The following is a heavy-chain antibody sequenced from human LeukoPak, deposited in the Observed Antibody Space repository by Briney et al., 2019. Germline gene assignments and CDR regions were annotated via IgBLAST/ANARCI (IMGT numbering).Heavy chain of an antibody. CDR2: INHSGST. CDR3: AREVAARPLLRWFDP. V-gene: IGHV4-34*01. D-gene: IGHD6-6*01. Sequence: SETLSLTCAVYGGSFSGYYWSWIRQPPGKGLEWIVEINHSGSTNYNPSLKSRVTISVDTSKNQFSLKLSSVTAADTAVYYCAREVAARPLLRWFDPWGQGTLVTVSS. CDR1: GGSFSGYY. J-gene: IGHJ5*02.